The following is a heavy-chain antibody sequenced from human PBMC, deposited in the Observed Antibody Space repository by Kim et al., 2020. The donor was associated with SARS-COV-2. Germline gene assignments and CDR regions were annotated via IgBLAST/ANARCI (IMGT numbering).Heavy chain of an antibody. V-gene: IGHV3-7*03. CDR1: GFTFSSYW. CDR2: IKQDGSEK. CDR3: ARARFGRVRQLLPIHEFDY. J-gene: IGHJ4*02. D-gene: IGHD1-26*01. Sequence: GGSLRLSCAASGFTFSSYWMSWVRQAPGKGLEWVANIKQDGSEKYYVDSVKGRFTISRDNAKNSLYLQMNSLRAEDTAVYYCARARFGRVRQLLPIHEFDYWGQGTLVTVSS.